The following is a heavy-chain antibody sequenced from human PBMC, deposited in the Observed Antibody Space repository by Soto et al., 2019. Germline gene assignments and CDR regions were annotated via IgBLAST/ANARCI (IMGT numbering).Heavy chain of an antibody. V-gene: IGHV1-8*01. CDR2: MNPNSGNT. D-gene: IGHD4-17*01. Sequence: QVQLVQSGAELKKPGASVKVSCKPSGYTFTSYDIMWVRQATGQGLEWMGWMNPNSGNTGYAQKFQGRVTMTTNSSIGKAYMELSSLRSEDTAVYFCARAISYGLDYWSQGTLVTVSS. J-gene: IGHJ4*02. CDR3: ARAISYGLDY. CDR1: GYTFTSYD.